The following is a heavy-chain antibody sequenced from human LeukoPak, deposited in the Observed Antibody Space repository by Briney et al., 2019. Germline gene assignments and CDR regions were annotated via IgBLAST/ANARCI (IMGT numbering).Heavy chain of an antibody. J-gene: IGHJ4*02. Sequence: SGPTLVNPTQTLTLTCTFSGFSVSTSEVGVGWIRQPPGKALEWLALISWDDDKRYSPSLKSRLTITKDTSKSQVVLTMTNMDPVDTATYYCAHREGTKFFFDYWGQGTLVTVSS. V-gene: IGHV2-5*02. CDR3: AHREGTKFFFDY. CDR1: GFSVSTSEVG. D-gene: IGHD3-10*01. CDR2: ISWDDDK.